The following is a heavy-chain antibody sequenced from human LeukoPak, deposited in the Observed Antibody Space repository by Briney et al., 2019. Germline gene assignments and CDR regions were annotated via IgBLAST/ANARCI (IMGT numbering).Heavy chain of an antibody. CDR2: IDWDDDK. D-gene: IGHD2-15*01. V-gene: IGHV2-70*17. Sequence: SGPALVKPTQTLTLTCTFSGFSLSTPEMCVTWIRQPPGKALEWLARIDWDDDKFYSPSLRTRLTISKDTPKNQVVLRMTNMDPVDTGTYYCARLAPDSPSFDYWGQGALITVSS. CDR1: GFSLSTPEMC. CDR3: ARLAPDSPSFDY. J-gene: IGHJ4*02.